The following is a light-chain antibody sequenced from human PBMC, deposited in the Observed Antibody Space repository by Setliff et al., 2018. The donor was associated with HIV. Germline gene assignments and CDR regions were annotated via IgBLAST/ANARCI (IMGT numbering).Light chain of an antibody. V-gene: IGLV2-23*01. J-gene: IGLJ1*01. CDR1: SGDVGRYNL. CDR2: QAS. Sequence: QSALTQPASVSGSPGQSITISCTGTSGDVGRYNLVSWYQQQPGKPPKLMIYQASKWPSGVSNRFSGSKSGNTASLTISGLQAEDEADYYCCSNTGSNTHVFGTGTKVTVL. CDR3: CSNTGSNTHV.